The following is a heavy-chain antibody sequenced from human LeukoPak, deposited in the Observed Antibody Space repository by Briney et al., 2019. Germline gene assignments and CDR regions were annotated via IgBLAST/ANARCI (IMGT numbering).Heavy chain of an antibody. CDR2: IYYSGST. V-gene: IGHV4-39*07. Sequence: SETLSLTCTVSGGSISSSSYYWGWTRQPPGKGLEWIGSIYYSGSTYYNPSLKSRVTISVDTSKNQFSLKLSSVTAADTAVYYCASTDSSYAFDIWGQGTMVTVSS. D-gene: IGHD6-6*01. CDR3: ASTDSSYAFDI. J-gene: IGHJ3*02. CDR1: GGSISSSSYY.